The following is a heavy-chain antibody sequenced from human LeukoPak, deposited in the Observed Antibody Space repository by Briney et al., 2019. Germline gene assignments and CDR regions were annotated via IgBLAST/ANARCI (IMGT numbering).Heavy chain of an antibody. CDR1: GFTFSSYA. CDR3: AKDLAGARWDHSRNNAFDI. V-gene: IGHV3-23*01. J-gene: IGHJ3*02. Sequence: TGGSLRLSCAASGFTFSSYAMSWVRQAPGKGLEWVSAISGSGGSTYYADSVKGRFTISRDNSKNTLYLQMNSLRAEDTAVYYCAKDLAGARWDHSRNNAFDIWGQGTMVTVSS. CDR2: ISGSGGST. D-gene: IGHD1-26*01.